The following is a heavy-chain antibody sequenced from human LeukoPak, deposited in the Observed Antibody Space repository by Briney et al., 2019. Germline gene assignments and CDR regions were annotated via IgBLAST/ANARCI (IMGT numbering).Heavy chain of an antibody. V-gene: IGHV3-74*01. CDR2: LISDGSST. J-gene: IGHJ4*02. CDR3: ARDMYYYDSSGLFDY. Sequence: GGSLRLSCAASGFTFCSYWMQWVRQAPGKGLVWVSRLISDGSSTSYADSVKGRFTISRDNAKNTLYLQMNSLRAEDTAVYYCARDMYYYDSSGLFDYWGQGTLVTVSS. D-gene: IGHD3-22*01. CDR1: GFTFCSYW.